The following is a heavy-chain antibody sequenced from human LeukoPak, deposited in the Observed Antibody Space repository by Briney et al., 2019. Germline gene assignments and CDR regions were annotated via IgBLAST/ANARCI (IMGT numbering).Heavy chain of an antibody. Sequence: SETLSLTCTVSGASINSHYWSWIRQPAGKGLEWIGRTYISGSTNYNSSLQSRVTMSVDTSKNQFSLKLSSVTAADTAVYYCASSPRLTTSWFLFDSWGHGTLVTVSS. V-gene: IGHV4-4*07. CDR2: TYISGST. D-gene: IGHD2-2*01. J-gene: IGHJ5*01. CDR3: ASSPRLTTSWFLFDS. CDR1: GASINSHY.